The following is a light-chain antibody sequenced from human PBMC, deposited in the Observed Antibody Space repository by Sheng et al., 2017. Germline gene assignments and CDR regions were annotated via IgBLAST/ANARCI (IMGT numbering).Light chain of an antibody. J-gene: IGKJ1*01. V-gene: IGKV1-5*03. CDR2: RAS. CDR1: QSISEW. Sequence: DIQMTQTPSTLSASVGDSVTITCRASQSISEWLAWYQQKPGRAPTLLIYRASSLQSGVPSRFSGSASGTEFTLTINSLQPDDFATYYCQHYNTYPWTFGQGTKVEIK. CDR3: QHYNTYPWT.